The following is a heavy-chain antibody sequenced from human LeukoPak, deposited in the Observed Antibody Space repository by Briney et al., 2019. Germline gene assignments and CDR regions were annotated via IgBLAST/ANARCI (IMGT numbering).Heavy chain of an antibody. CDR3: ARAAVNLHPNHYYYMDV. J-gene: IGHJ6*03. CDR1: GYTFTSYD. CDR2: MNPYNGNT. V-gene: IGHV1-8*01. Sequence: ASVKVSCKASGYTFTSYDINWVRQAPGQGLEWMGWMNPYNGNTGYAQKFEGRVIMTRDTSISTAYLELSSLTSEDTAVYYCARAAVNLHPNHYYYMDVWGKGTTGTVS.